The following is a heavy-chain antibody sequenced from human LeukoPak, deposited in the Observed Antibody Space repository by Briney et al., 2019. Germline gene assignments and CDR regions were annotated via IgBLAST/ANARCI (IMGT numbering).Heavy chain of an antibody. V-gene: IGHV4-39*01. CDR1: GGSISSSNYY. Sequence: PSETLSLTCSVSGGSISSSNYYWAWIRQPPGEGLEWIGDMYYSGSTYYNPSLRSRVTISVDTSNNQFSLMLSSVTAADTAVYYCARTQLVTWAFEVWGQGTMVIVSS. D-gene: IGHD1-1*01. CDR2: MYYSGST. CDR3: ARTQLVTWAFEV. J-gene: IGHJ3*01.